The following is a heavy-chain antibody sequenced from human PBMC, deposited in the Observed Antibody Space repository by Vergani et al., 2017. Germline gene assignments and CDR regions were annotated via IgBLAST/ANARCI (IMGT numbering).Heavy chain of an antibody. CDR2: IYSTGST. J-gene: IGHJ6*02. Sequence: QVQLEESGPGLVKPSETLSLTCTVSGGSFNTYYWSWIRQSPGKGLEWIGYIYSTGSTNYNPSLNSRVTMSVDTSKNQFSLKLRSVTAADTAVYFCARWMYRDEASTGYRLEGMDIWGQGTTVTISS. CDR1: GGSFNTYY. D-gene: IGHD3-9*01. V-gene: IGHV4-59*13. CDR3: ARWMYRDEASTGYRLEGMDI.